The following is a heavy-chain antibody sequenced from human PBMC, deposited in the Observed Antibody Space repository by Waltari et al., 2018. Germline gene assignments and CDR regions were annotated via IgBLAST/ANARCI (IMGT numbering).Heavy chain of an antibody. Sequence: QVQLQQWGAGLLKPSETLSLTCAVYGGSFSGYYWSWIRKPPGKGLEWIGEINHSGSTNYNPSLKSRVTISVDTSKNQFSLKLSSVTAADTAVYYCARHATDSLTATEYFQHWGQGTLVTVSS. J-gene: IGHJ1*01. CDR2: INHSGST. CDR1: GGSFSGYY. V-gene: IGHV4-34*01. CDR3: ARHATDSLTATEYFQH. D-gene: IGHD2-15*01.